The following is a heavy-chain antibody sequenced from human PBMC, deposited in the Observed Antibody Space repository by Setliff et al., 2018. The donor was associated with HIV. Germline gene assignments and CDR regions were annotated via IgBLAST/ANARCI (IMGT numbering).Heavy chain of an antibody. Sequence: PSETLSLTCTVXGGSISSYCWNWIRQSPGRGLEWIGFIFSSGSTKYNPSLQSRVTMSIDTSKNQFSLKLTSVTAADTAVYYCARRIDNSGSFPDKNWFDTWGQGXXXXVSS. J-gene: IGHJ5*02. CDR3: ARRIDNSGSFPDKNWFDT. CDR2: IFSSGST. D-gene: IGHD3-10*01. V-gene: IGHV4-4*09. CDR1: GGSISSYC.